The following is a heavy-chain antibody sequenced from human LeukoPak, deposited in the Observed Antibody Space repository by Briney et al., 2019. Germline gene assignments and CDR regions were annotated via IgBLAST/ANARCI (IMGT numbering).Heavy chain of an antibody. V-gene: IGHV1-8*01. Sequence: GSSVPDTCQACLYIHTKYLLNELGPPSGQGLEWMGCMNHNSGNTDYAQRFNGGVTMTMNTSISTAYMELSSLRSEDTALIYCARGPSCTSFTCPYYLDVWGKGTTVTVSS. CDR1: LYIHTKYL. J-gene: IGHJ6*03. D-gene: IGHD2/OR15-2a*01. CDR2: MNHNSGNT. CDR3: ARGPSCTSFTCPYYLDV.